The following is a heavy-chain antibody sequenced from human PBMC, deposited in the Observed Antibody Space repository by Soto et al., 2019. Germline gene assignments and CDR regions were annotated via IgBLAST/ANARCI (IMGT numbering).Heavy chain of an antibody. V-gene: IGHV3-7*01. CDR2: IKQDGSEK. D-gene: IGHD6-13*01. Sequence: GGSLRLSCAASGFTFSSYWMSWVRQAPGKGLEWVANIKQDGSEKYYVDSVKGRFTISRDNAKNSLYLQMNSLRAEDTAVYYCAREWDSSPLDYWGQGTLVTVSP. CDR1: GFTFSSYW. CDR3: AREWDSSPLDY. J-gene: IGHJ4*02.